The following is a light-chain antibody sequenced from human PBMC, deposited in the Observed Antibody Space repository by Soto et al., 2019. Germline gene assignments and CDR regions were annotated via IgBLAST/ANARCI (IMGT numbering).Light chain of an antibody. CDR2: AAS. Sequence: AIRMTQSPSSFSASTGDRVTITCRASQGISSYLAWYQQKPGKAPKLLIHAASPLQSGVPSRFSGSGSGTDFTLTISSLQPEDFATYYCQQLNSYPRTFGRGTKVDIK. V-gene: IGKV1-8*01. J-gene: IGKJ1*01. CDR1: QGISSY. CDR3: QQLNSYPRT.